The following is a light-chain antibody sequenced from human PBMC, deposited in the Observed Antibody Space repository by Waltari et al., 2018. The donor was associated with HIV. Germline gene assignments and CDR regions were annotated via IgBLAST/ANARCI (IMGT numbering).Light chain of an antibody. CDR3: QQYNNWPPWT. J-gene: IGKJ1*01. CDR1: QSVSGN. Sequence: EIGMTQSQATLSVSPGARATLSCRASQSVSGNLAWAQQKPGQAPRLLIYGASTRATVIPARFSGIGSGTEFTLTISSLQSEDFAVYYCQQYNNWPPWTFGQGTKVEIK. V-gene: IGKV3-15*01. CDR2: GAS.